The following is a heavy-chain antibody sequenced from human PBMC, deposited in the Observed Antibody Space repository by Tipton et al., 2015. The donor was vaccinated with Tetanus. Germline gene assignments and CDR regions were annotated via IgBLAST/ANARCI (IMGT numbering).Heavy chain of an antibody. Sequence: QLVQSGAEVKKPGASLKVSCKASGYTFTGYYLYWVRQAPGQGLEWMGWIDPNSGCTIYAQKFQGRVTMTRDTSISTAYMELGRLGSDDTAVYYCARDRGDYIYYGMDVWGPGTTVTVSS. CDR2: IDPNSGCT. V-gene: IGHV1-2*02. J-gene: IGHJ6*02. CDR1: GYTFTGYY. D-gene: IGHD3-22*01. CDR3: ARDRGDYIYYGMDV.